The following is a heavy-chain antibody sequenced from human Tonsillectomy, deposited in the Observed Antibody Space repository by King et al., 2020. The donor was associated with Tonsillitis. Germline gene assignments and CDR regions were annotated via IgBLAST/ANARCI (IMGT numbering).Heavy chain of an antibody. J-gene: IGHJ4*02. V-gene: IGHV3-30*03. CDR2: ISYDGSNK. D-gene: IGHD6-19*01. CDR3: AIGGAGVNSSGRDSAY. CDR1: GFTFSSYG. Sequence: VQLVESGGGVVQPGRSLTLSCAASGFTFSSYGMHWVRQAPGKGLEWVAVISYDGSNKFYADSVKGRFTISRDNSKNTLYLQMNTLRAEDTAVYYCAIGGAGVNSSGRDSAYWGQGTLVIVSS.